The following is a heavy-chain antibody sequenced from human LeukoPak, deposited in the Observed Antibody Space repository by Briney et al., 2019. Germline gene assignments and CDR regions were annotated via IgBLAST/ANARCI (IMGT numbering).Heavy chain of an antibody. Sequence: VASVKVSCKASGYTFTGYYMHWVRQAPGQGLEWMGWINPNSGGTNYAQKFQGRVTMTRDTSISTAYMELSRLRSDDTAVYYCARSAGDSSGYSFNWFDPWGQGTLVTVSS. CDR3: ARSAGDSSGYSFNWFDP. V-gene: IGHV1-2*02. D-gene: IGHD3-22*01. J-gene: IGHJ5*02. CDR2: INPNSGGT. CDR1: GYTFTGYY.